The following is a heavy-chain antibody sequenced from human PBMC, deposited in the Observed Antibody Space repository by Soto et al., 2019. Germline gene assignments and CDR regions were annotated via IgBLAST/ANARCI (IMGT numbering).Heavy chain of an antibody. Sequence: GGSLRLSCAASGFTFGSYAMSWVRLAPGKGLEWVSVAGPSGSSTFYADSVRGRFTISRDNVENTLYLQMNSLRVADTALYFCARTYYYDSTGYYRTFDYCGQGTLVTVSS. CDR3: ARTYYYDSTGYYRTFDY. CDR2: AGPSGSST. CDR1: GFTFGSYA. J-gene: IGHJ4*02. V-gene: IGHV3-23*01. D-gene: IGHD3-22*01.